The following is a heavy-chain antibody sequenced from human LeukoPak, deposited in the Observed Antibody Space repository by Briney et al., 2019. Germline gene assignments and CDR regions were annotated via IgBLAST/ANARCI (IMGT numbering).Heavy chain of an antibody. CDR3: ARGPSDFWSGYSPYYYYYGMDV. J-gene: IGHJ6*02. CDR1: GFTFSSYA. Sequence: GRSLRLSCAASGFTFSSYAMLWVRQAPGKGLEWVAVISYDGSNKYYADSVKGRFTISRDNSKNTLYLQMNSLRAEDTAVYYCARGPSDFWSGYSPYYYYYGMDVWGQGTTVTVSS. V-gene: IGHV3-30-3*01. D-gene: IGHD3-3*01. CDR2: ISYDGSNK.